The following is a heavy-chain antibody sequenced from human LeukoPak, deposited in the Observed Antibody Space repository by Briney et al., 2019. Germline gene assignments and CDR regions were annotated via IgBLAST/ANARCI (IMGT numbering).Heavy chain of an antibody. Sequence: ASVKVSCKASGYTFTSYGISWVRQAPGQGLEWMGWISAYNGNTNYAQKLQGRVTMTTDTSTSTAYMELRSLRSDDTAVYYCVRSRNLVGAPSYLDYWGQGTLVTVSS. CDR2: ISAYNGNT. CDR3: VRSRNLVGAPSYLDY. CDR1: GYTFTSYG. D-gene: IGHD1-26*01. J-gene: IGHJ4*02. V-gene: IGHV1-18*01.